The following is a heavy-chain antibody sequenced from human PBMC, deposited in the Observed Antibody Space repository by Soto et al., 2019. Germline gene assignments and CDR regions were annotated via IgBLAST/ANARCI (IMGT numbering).Heavy chain of an antibody. CDR2: FYSSGSI. J-gene: IGHJ5*02. V-gene: IGHV4-31*03. CDR1: GYSITAGGYY. CDR3: ARMYSSGSGWFNP. Sequence: SETLSLTCFVSGYSITAGGYYWSWIRHHPGKGLEWIGSFYSSGSIIYNPSLRSRVSISGDTSSNQFSMSLTSVTAADTARYYCARMYSSGSGWFNPWGQGTRVTV. D-gene: IGHD6-19*01.